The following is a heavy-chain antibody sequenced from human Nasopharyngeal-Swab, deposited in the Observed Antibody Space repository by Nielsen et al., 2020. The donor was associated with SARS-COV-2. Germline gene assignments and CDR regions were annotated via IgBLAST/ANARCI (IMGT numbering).Heavy chain of an antibody. D-gene: IGHD6-6*01. Sequence: WIRQPPGKGLEWIGSIYYSGSTYYNPSLKSRVTISVDMSKNQFSLKLSSVTAADTAVYYCARDGAYSSSSPGDYWGQGTLVTVSS. CDR3: ARDGAYSSSSPGDY. CDR2: IYYSGST. V-gene: IGHV4-39*07. J-gene: IGHJ4*02.